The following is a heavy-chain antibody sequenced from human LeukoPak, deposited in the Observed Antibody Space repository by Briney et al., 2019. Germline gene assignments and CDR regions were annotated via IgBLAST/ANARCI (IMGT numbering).Heavy chain of an antibody. CDR2: SSGSGGST. D-gene: IGHD5-18*01. CDR1: GFTFSSYA. Sequence: GGSLRLSCAASGFTFSSYARSWVRQAPGKGLEWVSASSGSGGSTYYEGPVKGRFTISRDNSKNKLYLQMNSLRAEDTAVYYCAKDRRRIQLNWGQGTLVTVSS. V-gene: IGHV3-23*01. J-gene: IGHJ4*02. CDR3: AKDRRRIQLN.